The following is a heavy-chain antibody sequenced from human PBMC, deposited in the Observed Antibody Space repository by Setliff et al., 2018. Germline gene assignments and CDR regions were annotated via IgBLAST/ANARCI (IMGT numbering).Heavy chain of an antibody. J-gene: IGHJ6*03. CDR2: IYHSGGT. V-gene: IGHV4-59*01. D-gene: IGHD4-17*01. CDR1: GDSINNFY. Sequence: SETLSLTCTVSGDSINNFYWTWIRQPPGKGLEWIGYIYHSGGTSYNPSLKSRVTISVDTSKNQFSLNLSSVTAADTAVYYCARSTVTTDYYYYYMDVWGKGTTVTVSS. CDR3: ARSTVTTDYYYYYMDV.